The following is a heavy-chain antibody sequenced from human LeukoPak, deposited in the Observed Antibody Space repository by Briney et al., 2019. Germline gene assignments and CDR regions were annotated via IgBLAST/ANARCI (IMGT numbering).Heavy chain of an antibody. D-gene: IGHD3-10*01. CDR2: ISSSSYI. CDR3: ARDLTYYYGSGREGMDV. V-gene: IGHV3-21*01. Sequence: GGSLRLSCAASGFTFSSYSMNWVRQAPGKGLEWVSSISSSSYIYYADSVKGRFTISRDNAKNSLYLQMNSLRAEDTAVYYCARDLTYYYGSGREGMDVWGQGTTVTVSS. J-gene: IGHJ6*02. CDR1: GFTFSSYS.